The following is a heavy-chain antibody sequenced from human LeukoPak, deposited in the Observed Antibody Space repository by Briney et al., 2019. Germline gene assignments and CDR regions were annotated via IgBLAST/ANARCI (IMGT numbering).Heavy chain of an antibody. J-gene: IGHJ4*02. V-gene: IGHV3-30*02. CDR2: IRYDGSNK. Sequence: GGSLRLSCAASGFTFSSYGMHWVRQAPGKGLEWEAFIRYDGSNKYYADSVKGRFTISRDNSKNTLYLQMGSLRAEDMAVYYCARRLAYCGGDCYVGLDYWGQGTLVTVSS. D-gene: IGHD2-21*02. CDR1: GFTFSSYG. CDR3: ARRLAYCGGDCYVGLDY.